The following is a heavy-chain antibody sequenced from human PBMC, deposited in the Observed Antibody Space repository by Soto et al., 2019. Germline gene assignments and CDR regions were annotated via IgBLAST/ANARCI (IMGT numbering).Heavy chain of an antibody. D-gene: IGHD5-18*01. CDR2: IRSKANSYAT. Sequence: EVQLVESGGGLVQPGGSLKLSCAASGFTFSGSAMHWVRQASGKGLEWVGRIRSKANSYATAYAASVKGRFTISRDDSKNTAYLQMNSLKTEDTAVYYCTTGWIQLYEGGYWGHGTLVTVSS. J-gene: IGHJ4*01. V-gene: IGHV3-73*02. CDR1: GFTFSGSA. CDR3: TTGWIQLYEGGY.